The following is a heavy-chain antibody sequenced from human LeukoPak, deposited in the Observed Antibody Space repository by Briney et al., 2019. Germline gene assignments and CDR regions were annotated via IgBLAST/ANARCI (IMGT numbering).Heavy chain of an antibody. J-gene: IGHJ4*02. CDR1: GFTFSNYE. CDR2: ISGSGNTM. CDR3: ARDAGIDGTDFDY. D-gene: IGHD5-24*01. V-gene: IGHV3-48*03. Sequence: GGSLTLSCAASGFTFSNYEMDWVRQAPGKRQEWTSYISGSGNTMYYADSVKGRFTISRDNAKDSLSLQLNSLRVEDTAVYYCARDAGIDGTDFDYWGQGALVTVSS.